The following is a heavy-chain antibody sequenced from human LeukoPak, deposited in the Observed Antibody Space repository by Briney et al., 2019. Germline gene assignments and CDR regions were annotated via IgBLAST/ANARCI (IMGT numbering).Heavy chain of an antibody. CDR2: IRYDGSNK. J-gene: IGHJ4*02. CDR3: AKLYSSSWSFDY. CDR1: GFTFSSYG. Sequence: PGGSLRLSCAASGFTFSSYGMHWVRQAPGKGLEWVAFIRYDGSNKYYADSVKGRFTISRDNSKNTLYLQMNSLRAEDTVVYYCAKLYSSSWSFDYWGQGTLVTVSS. V-gene: IGHV3-30*02. D-gene: IGHD6-13*01.